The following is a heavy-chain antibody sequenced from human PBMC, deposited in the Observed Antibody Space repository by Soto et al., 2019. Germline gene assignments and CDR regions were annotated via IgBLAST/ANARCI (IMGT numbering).Heavy chain of an antibody. J-gene: IGHJ6*02. CDR2: IWYDGSNK. V-gene: IGHV3-33*01. CDR1: GFTFSSYG. CDR3: ARDRPPWMEWLARPPLHGRPSLSMDV. Sequence: QVQLVESGGGVVQPGRSLRLSCAASGFTFSSYGMHWVRQAPGKGLEWVAVIWYDGSNKYYADSVKGRFTISRDNSKNTLYLQMNSLRAEDTDVYYCARDRPPWMEWLARPPLHGRPSLSMDVWGQGTTVTVSS. D-gene: IGHD5-12*01.